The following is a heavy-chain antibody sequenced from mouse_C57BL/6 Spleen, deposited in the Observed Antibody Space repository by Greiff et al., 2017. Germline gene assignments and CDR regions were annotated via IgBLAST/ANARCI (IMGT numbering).Heavy chain of an antibody. CDR3: ARSETGYYFDY. CDR2: ICPGDGDT. Sequence: VQLQQSGAELVTPGASVKISCKASGSAFSSYWMNWLEQKPGKGLYGIGQICPGDGDTNYNGKFKGKATLTADKSASTAYMQLSSLTSEDSAVYCCARSETGYYFDYWGQGTTLTVSS. CDR1: GSAFSSYW. J-gene: IGHJ2*01. V-gene: IGHV1-80*01. D-gene: IGHD4-1*01.